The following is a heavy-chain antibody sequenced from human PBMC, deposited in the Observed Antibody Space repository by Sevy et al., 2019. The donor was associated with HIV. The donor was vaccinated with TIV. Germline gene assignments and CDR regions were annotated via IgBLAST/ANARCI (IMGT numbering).Heavy chain of an antibody. V-gene: IGHV3-7*01. D-gene: IGHD4-17*01. CDR1: GFTFSRYW. CDR2: IKQDGSEK. CDR3: ARAPEYGDYVYYFDY. Sequence: LSLTCAGSGFTFSRYWMSWVRRAPGKGLEWVANIKQDGSEKYYVDSVKGRFTISRDNAKNSLYLQMNSLRAEDTAVYYCARAPEYGDYVYYFDYWGQGTLVTVSS. J-gene: IGHJ4*02.